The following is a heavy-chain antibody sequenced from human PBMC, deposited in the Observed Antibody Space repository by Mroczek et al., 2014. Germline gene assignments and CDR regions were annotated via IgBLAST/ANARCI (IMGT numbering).Heavy chain of an antibody. CDR1: GGSFSGYY. D-gene: IGHD4-11*01. CDR3: ARILQPVYYYYYYGMDV. Sequence: QVQLQQWGAGLLKPSETLSLACAVYGGSFSGYYWSWIRQPPGKGLEWIGEINHSGSTNYNPSLKSRVTISVDTSKNQFSLKLSSVTAADTAVYYCARILQPVYYYYYYGMDVWGQGTTVTVSS. CDR2: INHSGST. V-gene: IGHV4-34*01. J-gene: IGHJ6*02.